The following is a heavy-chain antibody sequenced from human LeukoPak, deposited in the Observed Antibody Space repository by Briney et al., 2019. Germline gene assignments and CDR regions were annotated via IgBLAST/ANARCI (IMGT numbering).Heavy chain of an antibody. D-gene: IGHD2-2*02. CDR1: GGTFSSYT. CDR2: IIPMVGIA. CDR3: ARGYCSSTSCYKDRYYFDY. J-gene: IGHJ4*02. Sequence: SVKVSCKASGGTFSSYTISWVRQAPGQGLEWMGRIIPMVGIANYAQKFQGRVTITADKSTSTAYMEVSSLRSEDTAVYYCARGYCSSTSCYKDRYYFDYWGQGTLVTVSS. V-gene: IGHV1-69*02.